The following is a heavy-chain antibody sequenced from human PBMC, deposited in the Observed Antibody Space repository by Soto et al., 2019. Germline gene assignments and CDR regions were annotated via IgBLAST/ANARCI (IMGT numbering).Heavy chain of an antibody. J-gene: IGHJ2*01. CDR2: ISWNSGSI. CDR1: GFTFDDYA. D-gene: IGHD2-21*02. CDR3: AKVGYCGGDCYSLWYFDL. Sequence: GGSLRLSCAASGFTFDDYAMHWVRQAPGKGLEWVSGISWNSGSIGYADSVKGQFTISRDNAKNSLYLQMNSLRAEDTALYYCAKVGYCGGDCYSLWYFDLWGRGTLLTVSS. V-gene: IGHV3-9*01.